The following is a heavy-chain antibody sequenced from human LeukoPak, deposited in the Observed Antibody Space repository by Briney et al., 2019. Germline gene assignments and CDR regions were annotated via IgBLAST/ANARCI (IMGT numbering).Heavy chain of an antibody. Sequence: GGSLRLSCEVSGFTFSTYAMSWVRQAPGRGLEWVSVISGSGGSTYYADSVKGRFTISRDNSKNTLYLQMNSLRAEDTAVYYCAKDGSSSGYPYYMDVWGKGTTVTVSS. D-gene: IGHD5-12*01. CDR1: GFTFSTYA. J-gene: IGHJ6*03. CDR3: AKDGSSSGYPYYMDV. V-gene: IGHV3-23*01. CDR2: ISGSGGST.